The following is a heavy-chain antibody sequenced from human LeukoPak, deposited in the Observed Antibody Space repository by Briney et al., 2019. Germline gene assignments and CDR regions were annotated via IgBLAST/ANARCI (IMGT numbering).Heavy chain of an antibody. CDR3: AGGAYGSGSYAKWFDP. CDR2: IYSSGTT. Sequence: SETLSLTCTVSGGSISSYYWSWIRQPAGKGLEWIGRIYSSGTTNYNPSLKSRVTISVERSKNQVSLMLNSVTAADTAVYYCAGGAYGSGSYAKWFDPWGQGTLVIVSS. D-gene: IGHD3-10*01. J-gene: IGHJ5*02. CDR1: GGSISSYY. V-gene: IGHV4-4*07.